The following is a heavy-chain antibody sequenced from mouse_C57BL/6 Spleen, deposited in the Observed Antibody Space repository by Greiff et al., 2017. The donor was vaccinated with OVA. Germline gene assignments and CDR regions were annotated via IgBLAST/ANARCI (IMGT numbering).Heavy chain of an antibody. Sequence: VMLVESGPELVKPGASVKISCKASGYAFSSSWMNWVKQRPGKGLEWIGRIYPGDGDTNYNGKFKGKATLTADKSSSTAYMQLSSLTSEDSAVYFCARRYSNYVGDAMDYWGQGTSVTVSS. D-gene: IGHD2-5*01. CDR2: IYPGDGDT. CDR3: ARRYSNYVGDAMDY. V-gene: IGHV1-82*01. CDR1: GYAFSSSW. J-gene: IGHJ4*01.